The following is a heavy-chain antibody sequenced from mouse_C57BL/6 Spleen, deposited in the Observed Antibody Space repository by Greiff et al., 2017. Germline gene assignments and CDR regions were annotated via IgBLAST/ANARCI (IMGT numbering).Heavy chain of an antibody. CDR1: GFTFSDFY. J-gene: IGHJ4*01. CDR2: SRNKANDYTT. D-gene: IGHD2-4*01. CDR3: ARVNYYDLYYAMDY. V-gene: IGHV7-1*01. Sequence: EVKVVESGGGLVQSGRSLRLSCATSGFTFSDFYMEWVRQAPGKGLEWIAASRNKANDYTTEYSASVKGRFIVSRDTSQSILYLQMNALRAEDTAIYYCARVNYYDLYYAMDYWGQGTSVTVSS.